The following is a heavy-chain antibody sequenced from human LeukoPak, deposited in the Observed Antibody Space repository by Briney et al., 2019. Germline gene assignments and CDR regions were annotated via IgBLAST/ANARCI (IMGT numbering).Heavy chain of an antibody. CDR3: ARGPELERFDY. J-gene: IGHJ4*02. Sequence: SVKVSCKTSGGTFSTAAISWFRQAPGQGLEWMGGIIPIFGTANYAQKFQGRVTITTDESTSTAYMELSSLRSEDTAVYYCARGPELERFDYWGQGTLVTVSS. D-gene: IGHD1-1*01. CDR1: GGTFSTAA. CDR2: IIPIFGTA. V-gene: IGHV1-69*05.